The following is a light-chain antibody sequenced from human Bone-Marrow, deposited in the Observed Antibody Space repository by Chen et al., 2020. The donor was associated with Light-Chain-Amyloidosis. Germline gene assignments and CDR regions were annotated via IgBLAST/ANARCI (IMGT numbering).Light chain of an antibody. CDR2: DES. V-gene: IGLV3-21*02. Sequence: SYVLTQPSSVSAAPGQTATIACGGNNIGSTRVHWYQQTPGQAPLLVVYDESDRPSGIPERLSGSNSGTTATLNISGVEAGDAEDYYCQVWDRSSDRPVFGGGTKLTVL. CDR3: QVWDRSSDRPV. CDR1: NIGSTR. J-gene: IGLJ3*02.